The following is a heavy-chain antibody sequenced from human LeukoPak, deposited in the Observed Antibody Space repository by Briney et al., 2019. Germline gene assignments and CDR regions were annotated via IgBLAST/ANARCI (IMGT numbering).Heavy chain of an antibody. CDR2: ISGSGGST. CDR3: AKVALYDSSGYTDN. D-gene: IGHD3-22*01. CDR1: GFTFSSYA. J-gene: IGHJ4*02. V-gene: IGHV3-23*01. Sequence: PGGSLRLSCAASGFTFSSYAMSRVRQAPGKGLEWVSAISGSGGSTYYADSVKGRFTISRDNSKNTLYLQMNSLRAEDTAVYYCAKVALYDSSGYTDNWGQGTLVTVSS.